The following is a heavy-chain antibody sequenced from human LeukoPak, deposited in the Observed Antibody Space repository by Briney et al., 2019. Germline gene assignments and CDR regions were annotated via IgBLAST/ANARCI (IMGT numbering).Heavy chain of an antibody. J-gene: IGHJ6*02. CDR1: DYTFTSYG. V-gene: IGHV1-69*04. D-gene: IGHD3-10*01. Sequence: ASVKVSCKGSDYTFTSYGISWVRQAPGQGLEWMGRIIPILGIANYAQKFQGRVTITADKSTSTAYMELSSLRSEDTAVYYCASFGPNYYYGMDVWGQGTTVTVSS. CDR2: IIPILGIA. CDR3: ASFGPNYYYGMDV.